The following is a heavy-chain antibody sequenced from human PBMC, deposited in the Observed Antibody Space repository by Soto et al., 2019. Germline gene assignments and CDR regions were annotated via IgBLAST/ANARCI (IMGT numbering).Heavy chain of an antibody. CDR1: GFSFSDSS. D-gene: IGHD3-16*01. V-gene: IGHV3-11*01. Sequence: QVHLVESGGDLVKPGGSLRLSCVASGFSFSDSSMPWMRQAPGGGLDFVAFISNTAITDYYADSVNGRFTISRDNARNSVYMQMNSLRAEDAAVYYCARDLQQMLSHNHYYYYLDVWGTGTTVTVSS. CDR2: ISNTAITD. J-gene: IGHJ6*03. CDR3: ARDLQQMLSHNHYYYYLDV.